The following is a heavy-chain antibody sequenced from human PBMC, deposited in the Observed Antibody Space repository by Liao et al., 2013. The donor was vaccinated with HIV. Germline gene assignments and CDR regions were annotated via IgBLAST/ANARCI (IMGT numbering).Heavy chain of an antibody. CDR3: ARAGGYYDFWSSSRTHGSFDV. J-gene: IGHJ3*01. D-gene: IGHD3-3*01. V-gene: IGHV4-34*01. Sequence: QVQLQQWGAGLLKPSETLSLTCAVYGESLSGYHWTWIRQPPGKGLEWIGKVSHSGSTNYNPSLKSRVTISVDRSENQFSLNXRSXYDRDDDVVYYCARAGGYYDFWSSSRTHGSFDVWGQGTMVTVSS. CDR2: VSHSGST. CDR1: GESLSGYH.